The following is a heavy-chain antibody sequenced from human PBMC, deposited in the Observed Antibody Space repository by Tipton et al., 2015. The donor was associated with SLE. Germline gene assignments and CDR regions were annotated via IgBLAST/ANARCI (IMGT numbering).Heavy chain of an antibody. D-gene: IGHD3-16*01. CDR3: ARGPGGNWVLDY. V-gene: IGHV4-38-2*01. CDR2: IYHSGST. J-gene: IGHJ4*02. CDR1: GFSISSGFY. Sequence: TLSLTCAVSGFSISSGFYWGWIRQPPGKGLEWIGSIYHSGSTYNNPFFKSRVTMSVDVSMNQFTLNLRSVTAADTAVYYCARGPGGNWVLDYWGQGTLVTVPS.